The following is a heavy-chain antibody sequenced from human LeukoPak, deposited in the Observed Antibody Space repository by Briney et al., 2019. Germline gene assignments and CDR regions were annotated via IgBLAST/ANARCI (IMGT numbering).Heavy chain of an antibody. V-gene: IGHV3-74*01. Sequence: PGGSLRLSCAASGFTFSSYWMHWVRQAPGKGLVWVSRINSDGSTTSHADSVKGRFIISRDNAKNTLFLQMNSLRAEDTAVYYCARGGSSSWYGSWGQGTLVTVSS. CDR3: ARGGSSSWYGS. CDR2: INSDGSTT. J-gene: IGHJ5*01. D-gene: IGHD6-13*01. CDR1: GFTFSSYW.